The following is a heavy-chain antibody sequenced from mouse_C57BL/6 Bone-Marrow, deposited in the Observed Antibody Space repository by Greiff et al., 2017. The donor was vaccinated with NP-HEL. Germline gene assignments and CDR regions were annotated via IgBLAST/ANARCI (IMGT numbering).Heavy chain of an antibody. J-gene: IGHJ2*01. CDR3: AREEGPYYYGSPYYVDY. V-gene: IGHV1-81*01. CDR1: GYTFTSYG. CDR2: IYPRSGNT. Sequence: VQLQESGAELARPGASVKLSCKASGYTFTSYGISWVKQRTGQGLEWIGEIYPRSGNTYYNEKFKGKATLTADKSSSTAYMELRSLTSEDSAVYFCAREEGPYYYGSPYYVDYWGQGTTLTVSS. D-gene: IGHD1-1*01.